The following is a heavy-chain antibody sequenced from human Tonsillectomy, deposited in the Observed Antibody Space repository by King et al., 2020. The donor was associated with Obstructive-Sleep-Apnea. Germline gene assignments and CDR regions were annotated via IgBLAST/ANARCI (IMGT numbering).Heavy chain of an antibody. V-gene: IGHV1-69*10. J-gene: IGHJ6*02. CDR1: GGSFSSYA. CDR2: IIPIADIL. CDR3: AKSRAASGTPGYYGMDV. D-gene: IGHD3-10*01. Sequence: HVQLVQSGAEVKKPGSSVKVSCQASGGSFSSYAINWVRQAPGQGLEWMGGIIPIADILDYAQKFQGRVTITANTSTSTAYMELRSLRFDDTAVYYCAKSRAASGTPGYYGMDVWGQETMITVSS.